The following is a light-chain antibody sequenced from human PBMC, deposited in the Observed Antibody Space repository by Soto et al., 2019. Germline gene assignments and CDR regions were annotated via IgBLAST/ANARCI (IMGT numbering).Light chain of an antibody. J-gene: IGKJ5*01. Sequence: DIQMTQSPSSVSASVGDRVTITCRASQNIYGWLAWFQQKPGKAPNLLMYSASTLQSGVPSRFSGSGSATDFTLTITDLQPEDSATYYCQQADSFPLTFGQGTRLEIK. CDR1: QNIYGW. V-gene: IGKV1-12*01. CDR2: SAS. CDR3: QQADSFPLT.